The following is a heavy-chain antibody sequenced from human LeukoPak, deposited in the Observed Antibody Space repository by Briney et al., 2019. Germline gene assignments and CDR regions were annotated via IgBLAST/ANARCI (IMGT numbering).Heavy chain of an antibody. CDR1: GFTFSSRDW. J-gene: IGHJ6*03. D-gene: IGHD6-13*01. CDR3: ARGPGYSSTHYYYYMDV. V-gene: IGHV3-7*01. CDR2: IKQDGSEK. Sequence: GGSLRLSCVASGFTFSSRDWMTWVRQAPGKGLEWVANIKQDGSEKYYVDSVKGRFTISRDNAKNSLYLQMNSLRAEDTAVYYCARGPGYSSTHYYYYMDVWGEGTTVTVSS.